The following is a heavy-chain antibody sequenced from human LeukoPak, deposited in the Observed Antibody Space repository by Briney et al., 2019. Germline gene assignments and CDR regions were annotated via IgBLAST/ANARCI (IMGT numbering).Heavy chain of an antibody. CDR3: ARGRLLVGATALDY. D-gene: IGHD1-26*01. J-gene: IGHJ4*02. CDR1: GGSFSGYY. V-gene: IGHV4-34*01. CDR2: INHSGST. Sequence: SETLSLTCAVYGGSFSGYYWSWIRQPPGKGLEWIGEINHSGSTNYNPSLKSRVTISVDTSKNQFSLKLSSVTAADTAVYYCARGRLLVGATALDYWGRGTLVTVSS.